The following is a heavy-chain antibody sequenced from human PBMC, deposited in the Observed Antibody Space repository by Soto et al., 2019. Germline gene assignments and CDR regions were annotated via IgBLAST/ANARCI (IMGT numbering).Heavy chain of an antibody. Sequence: QVQLVQSGAEVQKPGSSVKVSCKASGGTFSSYAISWVRQAPGQGLEWMGGIIPIFGTANYAQKFQGRVTITADESTSTAYMELSSLRSEDTAVYYCARDGWLQSGIYYFDYWGQGTLVTVSS. CDR2: IIPIFGTA. CDR3: ARDGWLQSGIYYFDY. V-gene: IGHV1-69*12. D-gene: IGHD5-12*01. J-gene: IGHJ4*02. CDR1: GGTFSSYA.